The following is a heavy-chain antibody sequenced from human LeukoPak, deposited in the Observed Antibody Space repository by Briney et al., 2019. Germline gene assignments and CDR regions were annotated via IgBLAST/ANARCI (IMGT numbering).Heavy chain of an antibody. CDR1: GFTFSGHY. D-gene: IGHD1-26*01. CDR2: IKGDGSDT. CDR3: ARGHRWSYDY. Sequence: GGSLRLSCAASGFTFSGHYMHWVRQAPGKGLVWVSHIKGDGSDTRCADSVEGRFIISRDNAKNTLYLQMNSLRAEDTGVYFCARGHRWSYDYWGQGTLVTVSS. V-gene: IGHV3-74*01. J-gene: IGHJ4*02.